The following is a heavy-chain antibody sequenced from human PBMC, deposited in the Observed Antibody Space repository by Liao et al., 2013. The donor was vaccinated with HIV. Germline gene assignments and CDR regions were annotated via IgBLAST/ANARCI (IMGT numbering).Heavy chain of an antibody. CDR1: GGSISSYY. CDR3: ARDTGYCSGGTCYALGFFQH. J-gene: IGHJ4*02. D-gene: IGHD2-15*01. V-gene: IGHV4-4*07. CDR2: IYTSGST. Sequence: QVQLQESGPGLVKPSETLSLTCTVSGGSISSYYWSWIRQPAGKGLEWIGRIYTSGSTNYNPSLKRRLTISVDTSKNQFSLNLSSVTAADTAVYYCARDTGYCSGGTCYALGFFQHWGQGTLVTVSS.